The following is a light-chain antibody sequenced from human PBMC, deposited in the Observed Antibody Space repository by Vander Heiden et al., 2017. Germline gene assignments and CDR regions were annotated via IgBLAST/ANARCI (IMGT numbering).Light chain of an antibody. Sequence: QSALTQPASVSGSPGQSITISCTGTSSDVGGYNYVPWYQQNPGKAHKLMIYDVSNRPSGVSNRFSGSKSGNTASLTISGLQAEDEADYYCSSYTSSSTLVFGTGTKVTVL. V-gene: IGLV2-14*03. CDR3: SSYTSSSTLV. CDR1: SSDVGGYNY. J-gene: IGLJ1*01. CDR2: DVS.